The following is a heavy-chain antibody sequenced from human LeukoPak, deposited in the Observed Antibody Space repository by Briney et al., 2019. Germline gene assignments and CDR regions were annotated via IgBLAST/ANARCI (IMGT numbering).Heavy chain of an antibody. Sequence: GGSLRLSCAASGFTFSSYAMHWVRQAPGKGLEWVAVISYDGSNKYYADSVKGRLTISRDNSKNTLYLQMNSLRAEDTAVYYCARVAGQDYYFDYWGQGTLVTVSS. CDR1: GFTFSSYA. V-gene: IGHV3-30-3*01. J-gene: IGHJ4*02. CDR2: ISYDGSNK. CDR3: ARVAGQDYYFDY. D-gene: IGHD3/OR15-3a*01.